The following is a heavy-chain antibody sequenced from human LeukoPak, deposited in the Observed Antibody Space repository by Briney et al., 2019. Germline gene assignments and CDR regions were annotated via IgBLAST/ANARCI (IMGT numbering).Heavy chain of an antibody. CDR2: IYYSGST. J-gene: IGHJ6*02. CDR3: ARRVAVTGYYGMDV. CDR1: GGSIISSSYY. D-gene: IGHD6-19*01. V-gene: IGHV4-39*01. Sequence: SETLSLTCTVSGGSIISSSYYWGWIRQPPGKGLEWIGRIYYSGSTYYNPSLKSRVTISVDTSKNQCSLKLSSVTAADTAVYYCARRVAVTGYYGMDVWGQGTTVTVSS.